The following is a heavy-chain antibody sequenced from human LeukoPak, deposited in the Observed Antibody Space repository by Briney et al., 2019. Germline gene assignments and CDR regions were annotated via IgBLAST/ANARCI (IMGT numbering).Heavy chain of an antibody. CDR1: GGSISSGGYY. Sequence: SETLSLTCTVPGGSISSGGYYWSWIRQHPGKGLEWIGYIYYSGSTYYNPSLKSRVTISVDTSKNQFSLKLSSVTAADTAVYYCARGYYDSSGYSYYFDYWGQGTLVTVSS. D-gene: IGHD3-22*01. CDR3: ARGYYDSSGYSYYFDY. CDR2: IYYSGST. V-gene: IGHV4-31*03. J-gene: IGHJ4*02.